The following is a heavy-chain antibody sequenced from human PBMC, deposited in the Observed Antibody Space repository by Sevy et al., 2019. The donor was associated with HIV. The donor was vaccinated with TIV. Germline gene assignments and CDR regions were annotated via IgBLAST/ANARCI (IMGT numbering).Heavy chain of an antibody. D-gene: IGHD3-22*01. CDR2: ISAYNGNT. CDR1: GYTFTSYS. V-gene: IGHV1-18*01. J-gene: IGHJ4*02. CDR3: ARGRYYYDSSGYEFVDY. Sequence: ASVKVSCKASGYTFTSYSISWVRQAPGQGLEWMGWISAYNGNTNYAQKLQGRVTMTTDTSTSTAYMELRSLRSDDTAVYYCARGRYYYDSSGYEFVDYWGQGTLVTVSS.